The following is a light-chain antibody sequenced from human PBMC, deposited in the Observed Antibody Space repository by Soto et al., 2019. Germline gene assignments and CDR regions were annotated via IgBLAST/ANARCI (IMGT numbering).Light chain of an antibody. V-gene: IGKV1-5*01. CDR3: QQYNSYSWT. CDR2: DAS. Sequence: DIQMTQSPSTLSASVGDRVTITCRASPSISSWLAWYQQKPGKAPKLLIYDASSLERVVPSRFSGSGSGTEFTLTISSLQPDDFATYYCQQYNSYSWTVGQGTKVEIK. CDR1: PSISSW. J-gene: IGKJ1*01.